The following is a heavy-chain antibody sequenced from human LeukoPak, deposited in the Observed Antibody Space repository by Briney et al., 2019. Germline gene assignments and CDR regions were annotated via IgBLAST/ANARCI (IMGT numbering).Heavy chain of an antibody. D-gene: IGHD3-10*01. V-gene: IGHV3-20*04. Sequence: PSETLSLTCNVSGASMSSNYWSWIRQPPGKGLEWVSGINWNGGSTGYADSVKGRFTISRDNAKNSLYLQMNSLRAEDTALYYCARDDYYGSGSYYNVGAFDIWGQGTMVTVSS. J-gene: IGHJ3*02. CDR1: GASMSSNY. CDR3: ARDDYYGSGSYYNVGAFDI. CDR2: INWNGGST.